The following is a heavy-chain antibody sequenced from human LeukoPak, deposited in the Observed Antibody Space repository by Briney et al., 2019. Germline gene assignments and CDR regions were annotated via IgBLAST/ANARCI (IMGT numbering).Heavy chain of an antibody. J-gene: IGHJ5*02. V-gene: IGHV4-59*01. CDR2: IYYSGST. Sequence: PSETLSLTCTVSGGSISSYYWSWIRQPPWKGLEWIGYIYYSGSTNYNPPLKSRVTISVDTSKNQFSLKLSSVTAADTAVYYCARVKTTIFGVVILNWFDPWGQGTLVTVSS. CDR1: GGSISSYY. D-gene: IGHD3-3*01. CDR3: ARVKTTIFGVVILNWFDP.